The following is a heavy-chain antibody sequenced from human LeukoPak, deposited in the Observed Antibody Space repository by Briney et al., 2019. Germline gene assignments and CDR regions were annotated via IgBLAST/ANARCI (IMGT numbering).Heavy chain of an antibody. V-gene: IGHV4-4*07. J-gene: IGHJ4*02. CDR3: ARDIAYCSGGTCGDYFDY. CDR1: GGSISSYY. CDR2: MYTSGST. Sequence: PSETLSLTCTVSGGSISSYYWSWIRQPAGKGLEWIGRMYTSGSTNYNPSLKSRVTMSVDTSKNQFSLKLTSVTAADTAVYYCARDIAYCSGGTCGDYFDYWGQGTLVTASS. D-gene: IGHD2-15*01.